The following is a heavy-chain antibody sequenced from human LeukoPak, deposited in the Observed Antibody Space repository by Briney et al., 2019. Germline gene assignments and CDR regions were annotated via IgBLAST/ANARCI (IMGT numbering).Heavy chain of an antibody. CDR2: IYPGDSDT. CDR1: GYSFTSYW. Sequence: GESLKISCKGSGYSFTSYWIGWVRQMPGKGLEWVGIIYPGDSDTRYSPSFQGQVTISADKSISTAYLQWSSLKASDTAMYYCARQRTVTTSLDAFDIWGQGTMVTVSS. V-gene: IGHV5-51*01. J-gene: IGHJ3*02. CDR3: ARQRTVTTSLDAFDI. D-gene: IGHD4-17*01.